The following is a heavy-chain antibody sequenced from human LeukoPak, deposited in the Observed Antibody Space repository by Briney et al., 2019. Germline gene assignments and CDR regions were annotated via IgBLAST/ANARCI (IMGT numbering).Heavy chain of an antibody. J-gene: IGHJ4*02. Sequence: GGSLRLSCAASGLTFSSYSMSWVRQAPGKGLEWVSVISGSGGTTYYADSVKGRFTISKDNSKNTLYLQMNSLRAEDTAVYYCAKCGVRGVHYFDYWGQGILVTVSS. CDR3: AKCGVRGVHYFDY. CDR1: GLTFSSYS. CDR2: ISGSGGTT. D-gene: IGHD3-10*01. V-gene: IGHV3-23*01.